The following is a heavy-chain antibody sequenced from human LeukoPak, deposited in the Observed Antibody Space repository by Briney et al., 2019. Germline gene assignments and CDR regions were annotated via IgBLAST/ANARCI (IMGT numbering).Heavy chain of an antibody. CDR2: ISGSGGIT. CDR1: GFTFSNYG. V-gene: IGHV3-23*01. Sequence: GGTLRLSCAASGFTFSNYGMSWVRQAPGKGLEWVSVISGSGGITYYADSVKGRFTIPRDEYKNTLYLQMNSLRAEDSAVYYCAKDPDYDILTGSELGGYWGQGTLVTVSS. D-gene: IGHD3-9*01. CDR3: AKDPDYDILTGSELGGY. J-gene: IGHJ4*02.